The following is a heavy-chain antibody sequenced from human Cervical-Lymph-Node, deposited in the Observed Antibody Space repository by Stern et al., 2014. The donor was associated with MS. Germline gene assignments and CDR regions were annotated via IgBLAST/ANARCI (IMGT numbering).Heavy chain of an antibody. V-gene: IGHV1-3*01. CDR2: INAGNGET. J-gene: IGHJ4*02. CDR3: ATHVPVPRGWF. CDR1: GYTFSSYG. D-gene: IGHD3-10*01. Sequence: VQLVESGAEVKKHGASVKVSCKASGYTFSSYGMHWVRQAPGQRPEWMGWINAGNGETKYSQKFQGRVTISRDISATTAYMELSTLRSEDTAVYYCATHVPVPRGWFWGQGTLVTVSS.